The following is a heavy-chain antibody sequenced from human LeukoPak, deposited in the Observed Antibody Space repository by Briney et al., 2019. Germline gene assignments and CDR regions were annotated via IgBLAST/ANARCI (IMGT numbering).Heavy chain of an antibody. V-gene: IGHV1-2*02. Sequence: GASVKVSCKASGYTFTGYYMHWVRQAPGQGLEWMGWINPNSGGTNYAQKFQGRVTMTRDTSISTAYMELSRLRSDDTAVYYCARDHNYYGSGSYLFLGGRDPGHYYMDVWGKGTTVTISS. CDR3: ARDHNYYGSGSYLFLGGRDPGHYYMDV. J-gene: IGHJ6*03. CDR1: GYTFTGYY. CDR2: INPNSGGT. D-gene: IGHD3-10*01.